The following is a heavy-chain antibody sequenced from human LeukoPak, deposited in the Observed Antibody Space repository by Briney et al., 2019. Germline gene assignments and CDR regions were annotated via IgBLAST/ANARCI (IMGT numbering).Heavy chain of an antibody. CDR3: ARDSLEAAGTRWRGSDWFDP. J-gene: IGHJ5*02. CDR1: GYTFTRYD. Sequence: ASVKVSCKASGYTFTRYDINWVRQATGQGLEWMGWMNPNSGNTGYAQKFQGRVTMTRNTSISTAYMELSSLRSEDTAVYYCARDSLEAAGTRWRGSDWFDPWGQGTLVTVSS. V-gene: IGHV1-8*01. D-gene: IGHD6-13*01. CDR2: MNPNSGNT.